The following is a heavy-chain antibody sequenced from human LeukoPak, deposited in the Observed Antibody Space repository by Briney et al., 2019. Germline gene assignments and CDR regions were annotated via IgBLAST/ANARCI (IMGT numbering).Heavy chain of an antibody. CDR1: GFTFSSYS. CDR3: ARDTAMVWGVFDY. Sequence: KPGGSLRLSCAASGFTFSSYSMNWVRPAPGKGLEWVSSISSSSSYIYYADSVKGRFTISRDNAKNSLYLQMNSLRAEDTAVYYCARDTAMVWGVFDYWGQGTLVTVSS. J-gene: IGHJ4*02. D-gene: IGHD5-18*01. CDR2: ISSSSSYI. V-gene: IGHV3-21*01.